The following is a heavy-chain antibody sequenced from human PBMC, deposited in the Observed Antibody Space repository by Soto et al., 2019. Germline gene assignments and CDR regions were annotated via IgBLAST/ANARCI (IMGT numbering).Heavy chain of an antibody. CDR1: GYTFTSYD. D-gene: IGHD5-18*01. J-gene: IGHJ5*02. Sequence: QVQLVQSGAEVKKPGASVKVSCKAYGYTFTSYDINWVRRATGQGLEWMGWMNPNSGNTGYAQKFQGRVTMTRNTSISTAYMELSSMRSEDTAVYYCASATETAMVYPAWGQGTLVTVSS. CDR3: ASATETAMVYPA. CDR2: MNPNSGNT. V-gene: IGHV1-8*01.